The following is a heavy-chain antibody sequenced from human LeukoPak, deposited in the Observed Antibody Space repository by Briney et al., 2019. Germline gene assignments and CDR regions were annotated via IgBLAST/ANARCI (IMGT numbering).Heavy chain of an antibody. D-gene: IGHD7-27*01. CDR2: TSGSAGST. CDR1: GFNFGTYA. J-gene: IGHJ6*02. Sequence: QPGGSLRLSCAASGFNFGTYAMNWVRQAPGKGLEWVSSTSGSAGSTYYADSVRGRFTLSRDNSKNTLSLQMNSLRADDTAVYYCARDGEPRYWGSGYYYGMDVWGQGATVTVSS. CDR3: ARDGEPRYWGSGYYYGMDV. V-gene: IGHV3-23*01.